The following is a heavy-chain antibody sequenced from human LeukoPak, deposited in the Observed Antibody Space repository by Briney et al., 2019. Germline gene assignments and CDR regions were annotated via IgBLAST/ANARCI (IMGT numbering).Heavy chain of an antibody. J-gene: IGHJ4*02. V-gene: IGHV7-4-1*02. CDR2: INTNTGNP. Sequence: ASVKVSCKASGYTFTSYAMNWVRQAPGQGLEWMGWINTNTGNPTYAQGFTGRFVFSLDTSVSTAYLQISSLKAEDTAVYYCARGSGPPTSSITMVRGVPSGDYWGQGTLVTVSS. CDR3: ARGSGPPTSSITMVRGVPSGDY. CDR1: GYTFTSYA. D-gene: IGHD3-10*01.